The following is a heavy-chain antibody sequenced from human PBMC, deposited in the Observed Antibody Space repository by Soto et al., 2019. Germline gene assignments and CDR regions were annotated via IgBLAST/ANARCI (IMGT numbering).Heavy chain of an antibody. CDR2: IYPGDSDT. CDR1: GYSFASYW. J-gene: IGHJ6*02. D-gene: IGHD2-15*01. V-gene: IGHV5-51*01. Sequence: GESLKSSGEGSGYSFASYWIGWVRQMAGKGMEWMGIIYPGDSDTRYSPSFQGQVTISADKSISTAYLQWSSLKASDTALYYCASSGGSPSRPGHLAVSAQGTTVTVSS. CDR3: ASSGGSPSRPGHLAV.